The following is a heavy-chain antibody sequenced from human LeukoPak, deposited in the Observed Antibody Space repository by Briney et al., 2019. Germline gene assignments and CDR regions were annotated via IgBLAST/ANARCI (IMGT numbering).Heavy chain of an antibody. J-gene: IGHJ4*02. CDR2: INHSGST. CDR1: GVSFSGYY. V-gene: IGHV4-34*01. Sequence: SETLSLTCAVYGVSFSGYYWSWIRQPPGKGLEWIREINHSGSTNYNPSLKSRVTISVDTSRNQFSLKLTSLIAADTAVYYCARVVDTAPYYFDYWGQGILVTVSS. CDR3: ARVVDTAPYYFDY. D-gene: IGHD5-18*01.